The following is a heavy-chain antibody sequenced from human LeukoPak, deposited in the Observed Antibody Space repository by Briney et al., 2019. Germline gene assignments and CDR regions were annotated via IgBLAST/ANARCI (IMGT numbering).Heavy chain of an antibody. CDR1: GIPLSYYV. Sequence: GGALRLSCGVSGIPLSYYVMRWVRRAPGRVLEWVAGIRGNGGGTTYADSVKGWFKISRNNSKNTRYQQISSLRAEDTDVYFCAKRGLVIRVILVGFHKEAYYCDSWRRGAMVTVSS. V-gene: IGHV3-23*01. CDR2: IRGNGGGT. J-gene: IGHJ4*02. D-gene: IGHD3-10*01. CDR3: AKRGLVIRVILVGFHKEAYYCDS.